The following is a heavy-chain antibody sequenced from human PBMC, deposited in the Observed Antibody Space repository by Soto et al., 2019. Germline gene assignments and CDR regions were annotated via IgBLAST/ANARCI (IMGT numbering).Heavy chain of an antibody. CDR3: AKSPLWFCEEEENWFDS. J-gene: IGHJ5*01. V-gene: IGHV3-23*01. CDR1: GFTFSSYA. Sequence: GGSLRLSCAASGFTFSSYAMSWVRQAPGKGLEWVSAISGSGGSTYYADSVKGRFTISRDNSKNTLYLQMNSLRAEDTAVYYCAKSPLWFCEEEENWFDSWSQGTLVTVSS. D-gene: IGHD3-10*01. CDR2: ISGSGGST.